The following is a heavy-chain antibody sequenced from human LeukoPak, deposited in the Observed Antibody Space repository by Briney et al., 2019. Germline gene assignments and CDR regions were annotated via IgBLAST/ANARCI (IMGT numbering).Heavy chain of an antibody. J-gene: IGHJ4*02. D-gene: IGHD2-2*03. CDR2: ISGSGGST. Sequence: GGTLRLSCAASGFIFSSYAMSWVRQAPGKGLEWVSAISGSGGSTYYADSVKGRFTISRDNSKNTLYLQMNSLRDEDTAVYYCAKDSHWILFDDWGQGTLVTVSS. V-gene: IGHV3-23*01. CDR3: AKDSHWILFDD. CDR1: GFIFSSYA.